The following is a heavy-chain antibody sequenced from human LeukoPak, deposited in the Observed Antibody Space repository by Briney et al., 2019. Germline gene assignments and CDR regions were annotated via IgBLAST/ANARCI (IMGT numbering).Heavy chain of an antibody. D-gene: IGHD5-12*01. V-gene: IGHV1-2*02. J-gene: IGHJ4*02. Sequence: ASVKVSCKASGYTFTGYYMHWVRQAPGQGLEWMGWINPNSGGTNCAQKFQGRVTMTRDTSISTAYMELSRLRSDDTAVYYCAIDRGYSGYDTFDYWGQGTLVTVSS. CDR3: AIDRGYSGYDTFDY. CDR2: INPNSGGT. CDR1: GYTFTGYY.